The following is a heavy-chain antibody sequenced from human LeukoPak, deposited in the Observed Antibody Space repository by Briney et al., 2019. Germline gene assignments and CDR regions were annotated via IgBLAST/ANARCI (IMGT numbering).Heavy chain of an antibody. CDR1: GFTFSDYY. CDR3: ARVRDCSGGSCRGAFDY. CDR2: ITSSGSTI. Sequence: GGSLRLSCAASGFTFSDYYMSWIRQAPGKGLEWVSYITSSGSTIYYADYVKGRFTISRDNAKNSLYLQMNSLRAEDTAVYYCARVRDCSGGSCRGAFDYWGQGTLVTVSS. V-gene: IGHV3-11*01. D-gene: IGHD2-15*01. J-gene: IGHJ4*02.